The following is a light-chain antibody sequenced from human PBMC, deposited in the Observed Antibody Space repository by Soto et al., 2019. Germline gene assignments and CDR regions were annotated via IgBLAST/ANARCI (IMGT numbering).Light chain of an antibody. V-gene: IGKV1-5*01. J-gene: IGKJ2*01. CDR1: HSISSW. Sequence: DIQMTQSPSTLSASVGDRVTITCRASHSISSWLAWYQQKPGKAPKLLIYDASNLEIGVPSRFSGSRSGTEITLTISNLQPDDFATYYCQQYNGYSGYTFGQGTKLE. CDR2: DAS. CDR3: QQYNGYSGYT.